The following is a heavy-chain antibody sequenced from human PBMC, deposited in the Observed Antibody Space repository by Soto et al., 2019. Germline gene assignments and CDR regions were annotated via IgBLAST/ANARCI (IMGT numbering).Heavy chain of an antibody. D-gene: IGHD3-10*01. Sequence: SETLSLTCTVSGVPIRSYFWSWIRQPPGKGLDWIGSTYYTADTKYSPSFESRATISADPSKKQFSLRLSPVTAADTALYYCAGSKNLGVSFDYWGQGALVTVSS. CDR1: GVPIRSYF. J-gene: IGHJ4*02. CDR3: AGSKNLGVSFDY. CDR2: TYYTADT. V-gene: IGHV4-59*01.